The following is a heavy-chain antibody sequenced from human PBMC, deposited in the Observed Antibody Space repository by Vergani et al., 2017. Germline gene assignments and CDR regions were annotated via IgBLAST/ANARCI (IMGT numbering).Heavy chain of an antibody. Sequence: EVQLVETGGGLIQPGGSLRLSCAASGFTVSSNYMSWVRQAPGKGLEWVSVIYSGGSTYYADSVKGRFTISRDNSKNTLYLQMNSLRAEDTAVYYCTTGPYYDFWSGYREGVWGQGTMVTVSS. CDR2: IYSGGST. D-gene: IGHD3-3*01. CDR3: TTGPYYDFWSGYREGV. V-gene: IGHV3-53*02. CDR1: GFTVSSNY. J-gene: IGHJ3*01.